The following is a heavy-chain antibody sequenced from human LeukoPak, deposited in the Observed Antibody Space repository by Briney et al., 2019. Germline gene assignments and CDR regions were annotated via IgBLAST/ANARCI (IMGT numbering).Heavy chain of an antibody. D-gene: IGHD5-24*01. CDR1: GYKFSNYW. J-gene: IGHJ6*03. CDR2: IYPGDSDT. CDR3: ARAIDGYNYGYYYMDV. Sequence: KRGESLKISCKGSGYKFSNYWIAWVRQVPGKGLEWMGIIYPGDSDTRYSPSFQGQVNISADKSINTAYVQWSSLKASDTAMYFCARAIDGYNYGYYYMDVWGKGTTITVSS. V-gene: IGHV5-51*01.